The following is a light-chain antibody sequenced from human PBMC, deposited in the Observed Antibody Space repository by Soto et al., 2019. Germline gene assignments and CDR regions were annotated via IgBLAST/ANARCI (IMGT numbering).Light chain of an antibody. CDR1: SSDVGAYNL. CDR2: EVT. V-gene: IGLV2-14*01. Sequence: QSVLTRPASVSGSPGQSITISCTGTSSDVGAYNLVSWYQHLPDKAPKLIISEVTNRPSGVSDRFSGSKSGNTASLTISGLQAKDEADYYCASLTTTNFVFGSGTKVTVL. J-gene: IGLJ1*01. CDR3: ASLTTTNFV.